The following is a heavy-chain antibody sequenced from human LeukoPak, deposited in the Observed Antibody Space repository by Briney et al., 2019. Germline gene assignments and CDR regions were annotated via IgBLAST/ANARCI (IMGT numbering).Heavy chain of an antibody. CDR2: IYTSGST. J-gene: IGHJ3*02. D-gene: IGHD2-2*01. V-gene: IGHV4-4*07. Sequence: SETLSLTCTVSGGSISSYYWSWIRQPAGKGLEWIGRIYTSGSTNYNPFLKSRVTISIDTSKNQFSLKLSSVTAADTAVYYCARNIVVVPAAIQYYAFDIWGQGTMVTVSS. CDR1: GGSISSYY. CDR3: ARNIVVVPAAIQYYAFDI.